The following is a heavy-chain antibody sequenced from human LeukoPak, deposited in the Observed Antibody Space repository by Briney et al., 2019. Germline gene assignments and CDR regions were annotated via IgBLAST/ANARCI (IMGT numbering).Heavy chain of an antibody. CDR1: GVPFSNYY. D-gene: IGHD6-19*01. Sequence: SETLSLTCAVSGVPFSNYYWSWVRQSPRQGLEWIGEVNHSGYTNYNPSLKSRVTMSIDTSKNQFSLILTSVTAADAGVYYCTRAVAGHPDWGQGTLVTVSS. CDR3: TRAVAGHPD. J-gene: IGHJ4*02. V-gene: IGHV4-34*01. CDR2: VNHSGYT.